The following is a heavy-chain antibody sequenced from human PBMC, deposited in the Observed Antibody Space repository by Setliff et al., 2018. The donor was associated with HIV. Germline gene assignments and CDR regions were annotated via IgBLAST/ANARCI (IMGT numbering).Heavy chain of an antibody. D-gene: IGHD3-3*01. J-gene: IGHJ6*02. CDR2: IYHTGSS. V-gene: IGHV4-38-2*01. Sequence: KPSETLSLTCDVSGFSISSRYYWGWIRQSPGKGLEWIGNIYHTGSSYYNPSLNDRATISLDTSKNQFSLKLSSVIAADTAVYYCARIFGDQGYYYGMDVWGQGTTRSPSP. CDR1: GFSISSRYY. CDR3: ARIFGDQGYYYGMDV.